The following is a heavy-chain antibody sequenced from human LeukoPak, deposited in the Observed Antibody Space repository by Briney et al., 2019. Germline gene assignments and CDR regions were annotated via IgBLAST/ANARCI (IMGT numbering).Heavy chain of an antibody. Sequence: GGSLRLSCAASGFTFSSYAMSWVRQAPGKGLEWVSAISGSGGSTYYADSVKGRFTISRDNSKNTLCLQMNSLRAEDTAIYYCAKEGTLHFYNSYYFDYWGQGTLVTVSS. V-gene: IGHV3-23*01. CDR3: AKEGTLHFYNSYYFDY. J-gene: IGHJ4*02. CDR2: ISGSGGST. D-gene: IGHD3-22*01. CDR1: GFTFSSYA.